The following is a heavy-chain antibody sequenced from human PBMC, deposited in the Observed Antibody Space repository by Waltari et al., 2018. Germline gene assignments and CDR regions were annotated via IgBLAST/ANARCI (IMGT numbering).Heavy chain of an antibody. Sequence: QVQLVQSGAEVKKPGSSVKVSCKASGGTFSSYAISWVRQAPGQGLEWMGRIIPIFGKANYAQNFQGRVTITADKSTSTAYMELSSLRSEDTAVYYCARDLLHYYDSSGYYSHYWGQGTLVTVSS. D-gene: IGHD3-22*01. CDR2: IIPIFGKA. V-gene: IGHV1-69*04. CDR1: GGTFSSYA. CDR3: ARDLLHYYDSSGYYSHY. J-gene: IGHJ4*02.